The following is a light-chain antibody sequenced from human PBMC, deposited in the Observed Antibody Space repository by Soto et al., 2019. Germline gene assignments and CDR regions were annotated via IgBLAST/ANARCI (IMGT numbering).Light chain of an antibody. CDR1: SSDIGLYNY. CDR3: TSYTNSNTLM. J-gene: IGLJ3*02. V-gene: IGLV2-14*01. CDR2: DVT. Sequence: QSVLTQPASVSGSPGQSVTISCTGTSSDIGLYNYVSWYQQHPAKAPKLMVYDVTHRPSGVSNRFSGSKSGNTASLTISGLLVEDEADYYCTSYTNSNTLMFGGGTKLTVL.